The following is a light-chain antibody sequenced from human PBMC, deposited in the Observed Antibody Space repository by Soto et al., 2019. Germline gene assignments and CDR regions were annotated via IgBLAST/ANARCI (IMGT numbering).Light chain of an antibody. V-gene: IGLV7-46*01. CDR2: DTS. J-gene: IGLJ2*01. Sequence: QAVVTQEPSLTVSPGGTVTLTCGSSTGPVTSGHYPYWFQQKPGQAPRTLIYDTSNKHSWTPARFSGSLLGGKGALTLSGAQPEDEDEYFCLLSYSGPRVVFGGGTKVTVL. CDR3: LLSYSGPRVV. CDR1: TGPVTSGHY.